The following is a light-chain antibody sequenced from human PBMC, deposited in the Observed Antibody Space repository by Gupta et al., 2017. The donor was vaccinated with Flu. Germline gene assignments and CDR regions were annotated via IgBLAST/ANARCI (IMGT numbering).Light chain of an antibody. CDR1: NIGSKS. CDR2: DDS. J-gene: IGLJ2*01. Sequence: PEQTARITCGGNNIGSKSVHWYQQNPGQAPVLVVYDDSDRPSGIPGRFSGSNSGNTATLTISRGEAGDEADYYCQVWDSSSDLLFGGGTKLTVL. V-gene: IGLV3-21*02. CDR3: QVWDSSSDLL.